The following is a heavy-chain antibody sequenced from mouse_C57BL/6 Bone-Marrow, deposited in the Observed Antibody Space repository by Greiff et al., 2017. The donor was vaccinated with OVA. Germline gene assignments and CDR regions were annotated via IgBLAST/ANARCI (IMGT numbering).Heavy chain of an antibody. CDR3: ARSIYYDWFAY. Sequence: QVQLQQPGAELVMPGASVKLSCKASGYTFTSYWMHWVKQRPGQGLEWIGEIDPSDSYTNYNQKFKGKSTLTVDKSSSTAYMQLSSLTSEDSAGYYCARSIYYDWFAYWGQGTLVTVSA. D-gene: IGHD2-4*01. CDR2: IDPSDSYT. J-gene: IGHJ3*01. CDR1: GYTFTSYW. V-gene: IGHV1-69*01.